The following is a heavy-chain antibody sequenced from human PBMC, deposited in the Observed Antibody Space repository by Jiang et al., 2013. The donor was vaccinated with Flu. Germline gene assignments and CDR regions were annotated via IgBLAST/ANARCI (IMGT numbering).Heavy chain of an antibody. J-gene: IGHJ4*02. CDR3: SRGWVTFDY. D-gene: IGHD2-21*02. Sequence: LLKPSETLSLTCTVSGGSISSDSYYWGWIRQPPGKGLEWIGTIYQSGTTYHNPSLKTRVSISVDTSKNQFSLRLSSVTAADTAVYYCSRGWVTFDYWGQGTLVTVSS. CDR2: IYQSGTT. CDR1: GGSISSDSYY. V-gene: IGHV4-39*01.